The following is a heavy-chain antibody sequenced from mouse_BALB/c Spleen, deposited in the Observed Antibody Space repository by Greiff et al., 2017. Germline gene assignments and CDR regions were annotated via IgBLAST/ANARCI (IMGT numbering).Heavy chain of an antibody. CDR3: AASFYAMDY. Sequence: VQLKQSGAELVKPGASVKLSCTASGFNIKDTYMHWVKQRPEQGLEWIGRIDPANGNTKYDPKFQGKATITADTSSNTAYLQLSSLTSEDTAVDYCAASFYAMDYWGQGTSVTVSS. V-gene: IGHV14-3*02. CDR1: GFNIKDTY. J-gene: IGHJ4*01. D-gene: IGHD6-2*01. CDR2: IDPANGNT.